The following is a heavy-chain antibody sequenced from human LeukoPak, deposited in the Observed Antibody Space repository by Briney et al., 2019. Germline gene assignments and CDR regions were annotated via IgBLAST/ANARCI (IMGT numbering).Heavy chain of an antibody. CDR3: ARDTAGIGVDY. Sequence: PGGSLRLSCEASGFTLSSYWMHWVRQAPGKGLVWVSRINSDGSTTNYADSVKGRFTISRDNAKNTLYLQMNGLRAEDTAVYYCARDTAGIGVDYWGQGTLVTVSS. CDR1: GFTLSSYW. V-gene: IGHV3-74*01. CDR2: INSDGSTT. J-gene: IGHJ4*02. D-gene: IGHD3-16*01.